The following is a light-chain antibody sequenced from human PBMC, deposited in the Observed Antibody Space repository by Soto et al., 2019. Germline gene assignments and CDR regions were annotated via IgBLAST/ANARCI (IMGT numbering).Light chain of an antibody. J-gene: IGKJ4*01. V-gene: IGKV1-9*01. CDR3: QQASSFPFT. CDR2: AAS. Sequence: DIQLTQSPSFLSASVGDRVTITCRASQGIRSHLAWFQQKVGKAPKLLIYAASTLQTGVPSRFSGSESGTEFTLTISSLQPEDFATYYCQQASSFPFTFGGGTEVQIK. CDR1: QGIRSH.